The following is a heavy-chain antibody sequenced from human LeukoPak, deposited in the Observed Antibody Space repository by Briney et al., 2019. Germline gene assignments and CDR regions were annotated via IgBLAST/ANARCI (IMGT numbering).Heavy chain of an antibody. V-gene: IGHV4-39*01. CDR3: ARVYCSGDHCYSFDY. CDR1: VDSIISSSYY. CDR2: IYYSGRT. Sequence: PSETLSLTCSVSVDSIISSSYYWGWIRQPPGKGLEWIGSIYYSGRTYYNPSLKSRVTISVDTSKNQFSLKLTSVTAADTAVYYCARVYCSGDHCYSFDYWGQGTLVTVSS. J-gene: IGHJ4*02. D-gene: IGHD2-15*01.